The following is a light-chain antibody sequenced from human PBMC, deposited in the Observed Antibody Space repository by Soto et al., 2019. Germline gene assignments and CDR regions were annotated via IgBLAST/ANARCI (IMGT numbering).Light chain of an antibody. CDR3: QQYNNYSPYT. V-gene: IGKV1-5*01. CDR2: DAS. J-gene: IGKJ2*01. Sequence: DIQMTQSPSTLSASVGDRVTITCRASQTIVGWLAWYQQKPGKAPKLLIYDASSLESGVPSRFSGSGSGTEFTITITSLQPDDFATYYCQQYNNYSPYTFGQGNKLEIK. CDR1: QTIVGW.